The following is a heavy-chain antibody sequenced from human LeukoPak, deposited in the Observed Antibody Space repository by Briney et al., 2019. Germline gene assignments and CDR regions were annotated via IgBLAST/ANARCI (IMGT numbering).Heavy chain of an antibody. CDR1: GFTFSNYW. Sequence: GGSLRLSCAASGFTFSNYWMGWVRQAPGKGLEWVANIKQDGSEIYYVDSVKGRFTISRDTAKDSLYLQMNSLRAEDTAVYCARDRGHSGYDLYDYWGQGTLATVSS. CDR3: ARDRGHSGYDLYDY. CDR2: IKQDGSEI. V-gene: IGHV3-7*01. D-gene: IGHD5-12*01. J-gene: IGHJ4*02.